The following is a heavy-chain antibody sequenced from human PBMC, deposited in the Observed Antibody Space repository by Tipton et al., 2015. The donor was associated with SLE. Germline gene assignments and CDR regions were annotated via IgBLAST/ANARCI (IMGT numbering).Heavy chain of an antibody. J-gene: IGHJ4*02. CDR1: GGSINNYY. CDR3: ARPRRARDYTTSAAYYLDF. CDR2: VYYSGSP. V-gene: IGHV4-59*04. D-gene: IGHD2-2*02. Sequence: TLSLTCTVSGGSINNYYWSWIRQPAGKGLEWIGSVYYSGSPYYNPSLRSRVTISLDTSKSQFSLRVNSVTAADTAVYYCARPRRARDYTTSAAYYLDFWGQGTLVTVSS.